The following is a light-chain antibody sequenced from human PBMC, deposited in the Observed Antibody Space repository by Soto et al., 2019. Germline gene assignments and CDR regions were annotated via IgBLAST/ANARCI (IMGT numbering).Light chain of an antibody. CDR1: SSYVGSYNL. Sequence: QSVLTQPASVSGSPGQSITISCTGTSSYVGSYNLVSWYQQHPGKAPILMIYEGSKRPSGVSNRFSGSKSGNTASLTISGLQAEDEADYYCCSYAGSSTDVVFGGGTKLTVL. V-gene: IGLV2-23*01. CDR3: CSYAGSSTDVV. CDR2: EGS. J-gene: IGLJ2*01.